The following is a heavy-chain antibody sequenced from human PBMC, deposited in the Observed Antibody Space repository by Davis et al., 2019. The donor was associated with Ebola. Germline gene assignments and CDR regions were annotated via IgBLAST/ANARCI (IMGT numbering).Heavy chain of an antibody. J-gene: IGHJ1*01. Sequence: GESLKISCAASGFTFSSYAMSWVRQAPGKGLEWVSAISGSGGSTYYADSVKGRFTISRDNSKNTLYLQMNSLRAEDTAVYYCARGTTIQHWGQGTLVTVSS. CDR1: GFTFSSYA. V-gene: IGHV3-23*01. D-gene: IGHD2/OR15-2a*01. CDR3: ARGTTIQH. CDR2: ISGSGGST.